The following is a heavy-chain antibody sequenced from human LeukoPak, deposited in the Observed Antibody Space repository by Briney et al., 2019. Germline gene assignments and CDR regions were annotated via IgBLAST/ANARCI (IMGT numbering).Heavy chain of an antibody. D-gene: IGHD2-2*01. CDR1: GFTFSNYW. J-gene: IGHJ4*02. V-gene: IGHV3-7*01. CDR2: IKEDGSQK. CDR3: ARDGAPGSHCSTANCAIR. Sequence: SGGSLRLSCAGSGFTFSNYWMNWVRQAPGKGLEWVANIKEDGSQKFYVDSVKGRFTISGDNAKNSLYLQMSSLTAEDTAVYYCARDGAPGSHCSTANCAIRWGLGTLVTVSS.